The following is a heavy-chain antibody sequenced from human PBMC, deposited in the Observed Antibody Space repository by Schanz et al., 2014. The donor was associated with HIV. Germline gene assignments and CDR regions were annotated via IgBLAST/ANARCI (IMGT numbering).Heavy chain of an antibody. Sequence: EVQLVESGGYLVQPWGSLRLSCAASGFTFSSYWMYWVRQVPGKGPVWVSGTNPDGTTTNYADSVKGRFTISRDNAKNTLFLQINSLTAEDTALYYCARVHYYASGSYYTESGAFDIWGQGTMVTVSS. CDR2: TNPDGTTT. V-gene: IGHV3-74*01. CDR1: GFTFSSYW. J-gene: IGHJ3*02. D-gene: IGHD3-10*01. CDR3: ARVHYYASGSYYTESGAFDI.